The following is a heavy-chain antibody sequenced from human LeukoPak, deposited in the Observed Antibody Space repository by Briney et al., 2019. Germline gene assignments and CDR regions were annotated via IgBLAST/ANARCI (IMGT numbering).Heavy chain of an antibody. CDR1: GGSFSGYY. CDR3: AGAHYYGSGSYYLYFDY. Sequence: SETLSLTRAVYGGSFSGYYWSWIRQPPGKGLEWIGEINHSGSTNYNPSLKSRVTISVDTSKNQFSLKLSSVTAADTAVYYCAGAHYYGSGSYYLYFDYWGQGTLVTVSS. D-gene: IGHD3-10*01. V-gene: IGHV4-34*01. J-gene: IGHJ4*02. CDR2: INHSGST.